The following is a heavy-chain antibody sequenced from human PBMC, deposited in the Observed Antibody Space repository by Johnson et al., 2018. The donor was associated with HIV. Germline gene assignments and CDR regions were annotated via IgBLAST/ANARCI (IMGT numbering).Heavy chain of an antibody. CDR2: IKRQIDGGTT. CDR3: ARESLDAFDI. J-gene: IGHJ3*02. CDR1: GFTFSDVW. V-gene: IGHV3-15*01. Sequence: VQLVESGGGLVKPGESLRLSCVASGFTFSDVWMTWVRQAPGRGLEWVGRIKRQIDGGTTDYATPVKGRFTFSRDDSKNTLYLDMKSLRAEDTAVYYCARESLDAFDIWGQGTMVTVSS.